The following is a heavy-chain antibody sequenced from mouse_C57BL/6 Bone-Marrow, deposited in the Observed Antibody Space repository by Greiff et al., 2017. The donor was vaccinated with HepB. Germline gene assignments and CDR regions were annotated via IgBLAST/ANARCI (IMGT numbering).Heavy chain of an antibody. Sequence: QVHVKQPGAELVKPGASVKLSCKASGYTFTSYWMQWVKQRPGQGLEWIGEIDPSDSYTNYNQKFKGKATLTVDTSSSTAYMQLSSLTSEDSAVYYCARRGLLYAMDYWGQGTSVTVSS. CDR3: ARRGLLYAMDY. CDR1: GYTFTSYW. D-gene: IGHD1-1*01. CDR2: IDPSDSYT. J-gene: IGHJ4*01. V-gene: IGHV1-50*01.